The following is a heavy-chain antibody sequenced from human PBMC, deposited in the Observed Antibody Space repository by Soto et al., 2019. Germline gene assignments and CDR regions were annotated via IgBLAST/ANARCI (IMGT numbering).Heavy chain of an antibody. Sequence: EVQLLESGGGLVQPGGSLRLSCAASGFTFSRYAMSWVRQDPGQGLGWVSAISGSGVGTYYADSVKGRFSISRDNSKNTLYLQMNRLRAEDTAVYYCANSMPTVTTFPFDIWGQGTMVSVSS. CDR1: GFTFSRYA. J-gene: IGHJ3*02. CDR2: ISGSGVGT. D-gene: IGHD4-17*01. CDR3: ANSMPTVTTFPFDI. V-gene: IGHV3-23*01.